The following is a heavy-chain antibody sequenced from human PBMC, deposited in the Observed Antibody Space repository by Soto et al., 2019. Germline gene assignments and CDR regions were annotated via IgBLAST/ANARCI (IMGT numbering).Heavy chain of an antibody. Sequence: QVHLVESGGGVVQPGRSLRLSCAASGFTFSNNGIHWVRQAPGKGLEWMGVISYEGSEKYYAGSVKGRFTISRDNSKNTLYLQMDTLRAEDTAIYCCVKDKGAAAGFDYWGQGILVTVSS. CDR1: GFTFSNNG. D-gene: IGHD6-13*01. CDR2: ISYEGSEK. J-gene: IGHJ4*02. CDR3: VKDKGAAAGFDY. V-gene: IGHV3-30*18.